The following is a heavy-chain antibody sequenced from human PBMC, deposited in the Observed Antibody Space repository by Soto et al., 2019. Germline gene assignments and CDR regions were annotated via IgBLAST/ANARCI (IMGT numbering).Heavy chain of an antibody. V-gene: IGHV4-4*08. CDR1: GGSISSYY. Sequence: PSETLSLTCTVSGGSISSYYWSWIRQPPGKGLEWIGYIYASGSTNYNPSLKSRVTMTRDTSISTAYMELSRLRSDDTAVYYCARRGAPEAPYYYYYGMDVWGQGTTVTVSS. J-gene: IGHJ6*02. CDR2: IYASGST. CDR3: ARRGAPEAPYYYYYGMDV. D-gene: IGHD3-16*01.